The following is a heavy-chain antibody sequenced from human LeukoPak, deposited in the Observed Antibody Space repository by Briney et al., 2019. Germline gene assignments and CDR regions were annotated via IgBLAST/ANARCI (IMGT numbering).Heavy chain of an antibody. V-gene: IGHV4-59*01. Sequence: SETLCLTCTVSGGSISSYYWSWIRQPPGKGLEWIGYIYYSGSTNYNPSLKSRVTISVDTSKNQFSLKLSSVTAADTAVYYCARSGYCSGGSCYPEYFQHWGQGTLVTVSS. J-gene: IGHJ1*01. D-gene: IGHD2-15*01. CDR2: IYYSGST. CDR1: GGSISSYY. CDR3: ARSGYCSGGSCYPEYFQH.